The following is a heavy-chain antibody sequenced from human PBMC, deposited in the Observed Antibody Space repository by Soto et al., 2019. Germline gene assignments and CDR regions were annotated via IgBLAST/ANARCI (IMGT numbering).Heavy chain of an antibody. Sequence: GRYLRFSCAASGFTFDDYTMHWVRQAAGKGLEWVSLISWDGCSTYYADSVKGRFTISRDNSKNSLYLQMNSLRTEDTALYYGGKDFYGDYYYYYGLDVWGQGSTVTVSS. D-gene: IGHD4-17*01. CDR3: GKDFYGDYYYYYGLDV. V-gene: IGHV3-43*01. CDR2: ISWDGCST. J-gene: IGHJ6*02. CDR1: GFTFDDYT.